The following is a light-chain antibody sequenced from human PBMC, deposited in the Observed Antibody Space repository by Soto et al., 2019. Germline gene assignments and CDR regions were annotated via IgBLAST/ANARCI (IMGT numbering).Light chain of an antibody. CDR3: CSYAGSYTLYV. CDR1: GSNIGSNT. CDR2: SND. J-gene: IGLJ1*01. Sequence: QSVLTQPPSASGTPGQRVTISCSGSGSNIGSNTVNWYQQLPGTSPKLLVYSNDQRPSGVPDRFSGSKSGTSASLAISGLQAEDEADYYCCSYAGSYTLYVFGTGTKLTVL. V-gene: IGLV1-44*01.